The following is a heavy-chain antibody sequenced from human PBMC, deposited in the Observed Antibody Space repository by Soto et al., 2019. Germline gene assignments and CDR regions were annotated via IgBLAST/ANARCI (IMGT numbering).Heavy chain of an antibody. Sequence: QVQLVESGGGVVQPGRSLRLSCAASGFTFSSYGMHWVRQAPGKGLEWVAVIWYDGSNKYYADSVKGRFTISRDNSKNTLYLQMDSLRAEDMAVYYCARERWLQLMAFDYWGQGTLVTVSS. CDR1: GFTFSSYG. D-gene: IGHD5-12*01. V-gene: IGHV3-33*01. CDR2: IWYDGSNK. CDR3: ARERWLQLMAFDY. J-gene: IGHJ4*02.